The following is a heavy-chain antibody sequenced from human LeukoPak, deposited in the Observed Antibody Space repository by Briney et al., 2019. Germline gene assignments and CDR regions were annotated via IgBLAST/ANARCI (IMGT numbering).Heavy chain of an antibody. D-gene: IGHD3-22*01. V-gene: IGHV1-69*05. CDR2: IIPIFGTA. J-gene: IGHJ4*02. CDR1: GGTFSSYA. Sequence: SVKVSCKASGGTFSSYAISWVRQAPGQGLEWMGGIIPIFGTANYAQKFQGRVTITTDESTSTAYMELSSLRSEDTAVYYCAALKKYYYDSSGYAFDCWGQGTLVTVSS. CDR3: AALKKYYYDSSGYAFDC.